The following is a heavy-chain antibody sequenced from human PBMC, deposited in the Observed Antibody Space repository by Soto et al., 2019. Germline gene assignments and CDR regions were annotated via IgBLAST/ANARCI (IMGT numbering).Heavy chain of an antibody. Sequence: ASVKVSCKASGYTFTSYYMHWVRQAPGQGLEWMGIINPSGGSISYAQNFQGRVTMATDKSTNTAYLELRSLRSDDTAVYFCATDGPSNSGNLYAFDIWGQGTMVTVSS. CDR2: INPSGGSI. V-gene: IGHV1-46*01. D-gene: IGHD5-12*01. CDR3: ATDGPSNSGNLYAFDI. CDR1: GYTFTSYY. J-gene: IGHJ3*02.